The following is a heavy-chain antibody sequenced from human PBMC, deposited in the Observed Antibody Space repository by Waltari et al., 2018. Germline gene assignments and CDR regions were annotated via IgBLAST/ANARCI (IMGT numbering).Heavy chain of an antibody. J-gene: IGHJ4*02. V-gene: IGHV4-38-2*01. CDR1: GYSISSGYY. CDR2: IYHSGST. CDR3: ARQGAAAGPAEFDY. Sequence: QVQLQESGPGLVKPSETLSLTCAVSGYSISSGYYWGWIRQPPGKGLEWIGSIYHSGSTDYNPSLKSRVTISVDTSKNQFSLKLSSVTAADTAVYYCARQGAAAGPAEFDYWGQGTLVIVSS. D-gene: IGHD6-13*01.